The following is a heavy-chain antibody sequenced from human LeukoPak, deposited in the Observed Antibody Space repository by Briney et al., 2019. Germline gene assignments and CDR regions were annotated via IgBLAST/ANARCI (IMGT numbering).Heavy chain of an antibody. J-gene: IGHJ4*02. Sequence: ASVKVSCKASGYTFTSYDVSWVRQASGQGLEWVGWMNPNSGNTGYVQNFQGRVTMTRDTSISTAYMELTSLRSEDTAIYYCARGITSDYWGQGILITVSS. CDR2: MNPNSGNT. CDR3: ARGITSDY. CDR1: GYTFTSYD. V-gene: IGHV1-8*01.